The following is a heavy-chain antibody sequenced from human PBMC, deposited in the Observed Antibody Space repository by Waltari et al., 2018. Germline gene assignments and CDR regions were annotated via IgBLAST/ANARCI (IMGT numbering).Heavy chain of an antibody. J-gene: IGHJ6*03. D-gene: IGHD3-3*01. CDR2: IRRKVNSYAT. Sequence: EVQLVESGGGLVQPGGSLKLSCAASGFTFSGSAMHWVRQASGKGLEWVGRIRRKVNSYATAYAASVKGRFTISRDDSKNTAYLQMNSLKTEDTAVYYCTIPSGRDFWSDDYYYYYMDVWGKGTTVTVSS. CDR1: GFTFSGSA. CDR3: TIPSGRDFWSDDYYYYYMDV. V-gene: IGHV3-73*01.